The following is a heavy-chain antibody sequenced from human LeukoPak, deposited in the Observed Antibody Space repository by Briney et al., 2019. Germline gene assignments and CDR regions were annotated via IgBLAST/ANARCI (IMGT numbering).Heavy chain of an antibody. CDR1: GGSNTSSNHY. Sequence: SETLSLTCSVSGGSNTSSNHYWGWIRQPPGKGLEWIVTIHYSGTTSYKPSLKSRVRISIDTSKNHFSLRLRSVTVADTAVYYRARHVSIRSMAAPAGVDYWGQGTLVIVSS. J-gene: IGHJ4*02. CDR2: IHYSGTT. CDR3: ARHVSIRSMAAPAGVDY. V-gene: IGHV4-39*01. D-gene: IGHD6-13*01.